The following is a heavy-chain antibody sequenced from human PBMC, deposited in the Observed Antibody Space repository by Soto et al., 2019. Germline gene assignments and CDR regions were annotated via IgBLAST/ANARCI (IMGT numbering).Heavy chain of an antibody. V-gene: IGHV4-30-2*01. CDR2: IYPSGSA. CDR3: AREIFPYGMDV. CDR1: GGSINSGGYS. D-gene: IGHD3-3*01. J-gene: IGHJ6*02. Sequence: KPWETLSLTCGVSGGSINSGGYSWSWIRQPPGRGLEWIGNIYPSGSANYSPSLKTRVTISVDRSMNQFSLNLGSVTAADTAVYYCAREIFPYGMDVWGPGTTVTVSS.